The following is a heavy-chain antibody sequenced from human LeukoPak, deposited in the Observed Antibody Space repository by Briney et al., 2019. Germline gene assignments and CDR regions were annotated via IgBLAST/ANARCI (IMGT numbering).Heavy chain of an antibody. J-gene: IGHJ6*03. CDR3: ARFYPFGVGPYYYYYMDV. V-gene: IGHV1-2*02. Sequence: ASVKVSCKASGYTFTGYYMHWVRQAPGQGLEWMGWINPNSGGTNYAQKFQGRVTMTRDTSISTAYMELSRLRSDDTAVYYCARFYPFGVGPYYYYYMDVWGKGTTVTVSS. CDR1: GYTFTGYY. CDR2: INPNSGGT. D-gene: IGHD3-3*01.